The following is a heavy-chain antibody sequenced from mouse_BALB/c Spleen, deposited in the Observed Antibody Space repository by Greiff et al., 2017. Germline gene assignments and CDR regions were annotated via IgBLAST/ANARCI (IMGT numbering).Heavy chain of an antibody. CDR2: IYPGNVNT. CDR3: ARNGDYDFDY. J-gene: IGHJ2*01. CDR1: GYTFTSYY. V-gene: IGHV1S56*01. Sequence: VQLQESGPELVKPGASVRISCKASGYTFTSYYIHWVKQRPGQGLEWIGWIYPGNVNTKYNEKFKGKATLTADKSSSTAYMQLSSLTSEDSAVYFCARNGDYDFDYWGQGTTLTVSS. D-gene: IGHD2-4*01.